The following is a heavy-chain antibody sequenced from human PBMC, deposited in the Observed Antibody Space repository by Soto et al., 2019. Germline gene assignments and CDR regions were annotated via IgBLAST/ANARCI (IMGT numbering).Heavy chain of an antibody. J-gene: IGHJ4*02. CDR2: ISYDGSNK. V-gene: IGHV3-30-3*01. D-gene: IGHD3-3*01. CDR3: ARHKRDLRFLAWSYYFDY. CDR1: GFAFSSYA. Sequence: QVQLVESGGGVVQPGRSLRLSCAASGFAFSSYAMDWVRQAPGKGLEWVAVISYDGSNKYYADSVKGRFTISRDSSKNTLYLQMNSLRAEDTAVYYCARHKRDLRFLAWSYYFDYWGQGTLVTVSS.